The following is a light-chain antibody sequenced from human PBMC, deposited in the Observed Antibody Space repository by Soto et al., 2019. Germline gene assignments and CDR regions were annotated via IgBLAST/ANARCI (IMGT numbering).Light chain of an antibody. V-gene: IGLV1-40*01. CDR3: QSFDGSLRDWV. J-gene: IGLJ3*02. CDR2: TNI. CDR1: SSNIGAGFD. Sequence: QSALTQPPSVSGAPGQRVTISCTGSSSNIGAGFDVHWYHQVPGAAPKLLIYTNINRPSGVPDRFSGSKSDTSGSLAITGLQAEDEGDFYCQSFDGSLRDWVFGGGTKLTVL.